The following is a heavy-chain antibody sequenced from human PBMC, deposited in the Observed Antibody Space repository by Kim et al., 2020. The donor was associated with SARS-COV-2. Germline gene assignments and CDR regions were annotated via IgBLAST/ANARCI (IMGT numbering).Heavy chain of an antibody. D-gene: IGHD2-21*01. J-gene: IGHJ4*02. V-gene: IGHV7-4-1*02. CDR3: ARSNSIDF. CDR2: TGSP. Sequence: TGSPPYAQGFKGRFVFSLDTSVSTAYLQISSLKAEDTAIYYCARSNSIDFWGQGTLVSVSS.